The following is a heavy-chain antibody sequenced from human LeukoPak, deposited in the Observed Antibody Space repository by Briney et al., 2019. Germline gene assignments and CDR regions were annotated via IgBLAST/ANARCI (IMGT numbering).Heavy chain of an antibody. CDR3: ARPWSGYSIDAFDL. CDR2: ISPHSGGT. CDR1: GYTFTDYF. V-gene: IGHV1-2*02. Sequence: ASVKVSCKASGYTFTDYFIHWVRQAPGQGLEWLGWISPHSGGTNYAQKFQDRVTMTRDASINTVYMELSRQRSDDTAVYYCARPWSGYSIDAFDLWAKGQWSPSLQ. D-gene: IGHD3-3*01. J-gene: IGHJ3*01.